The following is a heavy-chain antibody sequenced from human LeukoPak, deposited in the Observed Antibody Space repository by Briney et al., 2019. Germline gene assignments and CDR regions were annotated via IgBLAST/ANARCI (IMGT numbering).Heavy chain of an antibody. J-gene: IGHJ4*02. D-gene: IGHD1-1*01. CDR3: ARGRRTGTAFLDY. CDR2: INPNSGGT. V-gene: IGHV1-2*02. CDR1: GYTFTGYY. Sequence: ASVKVSCEASGYTFTGYYMHWVRQAPGQGLEWMGWINPNSGGTNYAQKFQGRVTMARDTSISTAYMELSRLRSDDTAVYYCARGRRTGTAFLDYWGQGTLVTVSS.